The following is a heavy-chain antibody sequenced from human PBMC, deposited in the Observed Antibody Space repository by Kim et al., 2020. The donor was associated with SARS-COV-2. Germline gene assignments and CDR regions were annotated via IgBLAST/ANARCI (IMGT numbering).Heavy chain of an antibody. J-gene: IGHJ6*02. CDR1: GYTFTSYA. Sequence: SVKVSCKASGYTFTSYAMHWVRQAPGQGLEWMGGIIPIFGTANYAQKFQGRVTITADESTSTAYMELSSLRYEDTAVYYCARSSWSYQANYYYNGMDVWGQGTTVTVSS. CDR2: IIPIFGTA. D-gene: IGHD3-16*02. CDR3: ARSSWSYQANYYYNGMDV. V-gene: IGHV1-69*13.